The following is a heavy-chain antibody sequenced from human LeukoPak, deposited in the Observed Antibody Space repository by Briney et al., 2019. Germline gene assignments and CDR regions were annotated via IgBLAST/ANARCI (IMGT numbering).Heavy chain of an antibody. Sequence: GASVMVSCTASGYTFTSYDINWVRQATGQGLEWMGWMNPNSGNTGYAQKFQGRVTMTRNTSISTAYMELSSLRSEDTAVYYCARVKGRCSTSCSGFDYWGQGTLVTVSS. V-gene: IGHV1-8*01. CDR3: ARVKGRCSTSCSGFDY. CDR2: MNPNSGNT. J-gene: IGHJ4*02. D-gene: IGHD2-2*01. CDR1: GYTFTSYD.